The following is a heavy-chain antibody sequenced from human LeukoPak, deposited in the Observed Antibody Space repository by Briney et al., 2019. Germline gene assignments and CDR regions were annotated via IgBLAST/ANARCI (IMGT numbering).Heavy chain of an antibody. CDR1: GFTFSSYG. CDR3: AKDLWELPGG. V-gene: IGHV3-30*02. Sequence: GGSLRLSCAASGFTFSSYGMHWVRQAPGKGLEWVAFIRYDGSNKYYADSVKGRFTISRDNAKNTLYLQMNSLRAEDTAVYYCAKDLWELPGGWGQGTLVTVSS. J-gene: IGHJ4*02. D-gene: IGHD1-26*01. CDR2: IRYDGSNK.